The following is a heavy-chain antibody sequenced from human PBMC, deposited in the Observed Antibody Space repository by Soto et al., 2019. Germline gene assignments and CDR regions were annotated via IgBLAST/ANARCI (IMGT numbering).Heavy chain of an antibody. V-gene: IGHV5-51*01. CDR2: IYPGDSDT. D-gene: IGHD6-6*01. J-gene: IGHJ6*02. CDR1: GYSFTSYW. Sequence: GESLKISCXGSGYSFTSYWIGWVRQMPGKGLEWMGIIYPGDSDTRYSPPFQGQVTISADKSISTAYLQWSSLKASDTAMYYCARLNVEYSSSYYYYYGMDVWGQGTTVTVSS. CDR3: ARLNVEYSSSYYYYYGMDV.